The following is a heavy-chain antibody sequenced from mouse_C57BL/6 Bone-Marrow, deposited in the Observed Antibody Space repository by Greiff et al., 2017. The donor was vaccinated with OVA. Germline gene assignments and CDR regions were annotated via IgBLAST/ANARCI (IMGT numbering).Heavy chain of an antibody. D-gene: IGHD1-1*01. Sequence: DVMLVESGGGLVKPGGSLKLSCAASGFTFSSYAMSWVRPTPEKRLAWVATISDGGSYTYYPDNVKGRFTISRDNAKNNLYLQMSHLKSEDTAMYYCARENYYGSSVDYWGQGTTRTVSS. J-gene: IGHJ2*01. CDR2: ISDGGSYT. V-gene: IGHV5-4*01. CDR1: GFTFSSYA. CDR3: ARENYYGSSVDY.